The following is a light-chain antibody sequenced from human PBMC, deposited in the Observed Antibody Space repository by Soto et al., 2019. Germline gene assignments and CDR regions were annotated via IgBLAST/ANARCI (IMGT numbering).Light chain of an antibody. Sequence: DIVMTQSPDSLAVSLGERATINCKSSQSVLYSSNNKNYLAWYQQKPGQPPKLLIYWASTRESGVPDRFSGSGFGTDFTLTISSLQAEDVAVYYCHQYYSTPRTFGLGTKVEIK. CDR3: HQYYSTPRT. CDR1: QSVLYSSNNKNY. J-gene: IGKJ1*01. V-gene: IGKV4-1*01. CDR2: WAS.